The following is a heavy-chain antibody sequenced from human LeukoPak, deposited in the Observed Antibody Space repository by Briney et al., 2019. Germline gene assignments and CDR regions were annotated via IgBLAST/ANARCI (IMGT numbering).Heavy chain of an antibody. CDR2: ISSSSSYI. CDR3: ARDKGVRSTPFDY. D-gene: IGHD3-10*01. V-gene: IGHV3-21*01. CDR1: GFTFSSYS. Sequence: PGGSLRLSCAASGFTFSSYSMNWVRQAPGKGLEWVSSISSSSSYIYYADSVKGRFTISRDNAKNSLYLQMNSLRAEDTAVYYCARDKGVRSTPFDYWGQGTLVTASS. J-gene: IGHJ4*02.